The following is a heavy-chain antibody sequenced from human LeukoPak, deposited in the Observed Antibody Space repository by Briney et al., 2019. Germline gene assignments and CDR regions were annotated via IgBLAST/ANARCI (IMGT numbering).Heavy chain of an antibody. D-gene: IGHD3-10*01. CDR3: ARKRGPADAFDI. V-gene: IGHV3-66*02. CDR1: GFTVGSNY. Sequence: GGSLRLSCAASGFTVGSNYMSWVRQAPGKGLEWVSVIYSGGSTYYADSVKGRFTISRDNSKNTLYLQMNSLRAEDTAVYYCARKRGPADAFDIWGQGTMVTVSS. J-gene: IGHJ3*02. CDR2: IYSGGST.